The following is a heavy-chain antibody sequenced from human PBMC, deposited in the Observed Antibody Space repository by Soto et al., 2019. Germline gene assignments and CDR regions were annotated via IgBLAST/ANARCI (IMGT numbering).Heavy chain of an antibody. D-gene: IGHD2-21*02. CDR2: ISSYNGNT. V-gene: IGHV1-18*01. J-gene: IGHJ6*02. CDR3: ARACGGDCYFYYYYGMDV. Sequence: ASVKVSCKASGYTFTSYGISWVRQAPGQGLEWMGWISSYNGNTNYAQKLQGRVTMTTDTSTSTAYMELRSLRSDDTAVYYCARACGGDCYFYYYYGMDVWGQGTTVTVSS. CDR1: GYTFTSYG.